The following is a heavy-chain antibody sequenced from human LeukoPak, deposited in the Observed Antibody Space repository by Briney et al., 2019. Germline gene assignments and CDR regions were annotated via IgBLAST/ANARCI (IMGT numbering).Heavy chain of an antibody. D-gene: IGHD2-21*02. CDR3: AIDMHIVVVTAIDAFNI. J-gene: IGHJ3*02. CDR2: MNHNSGYT. Sequence: ASVKVSCMASGYTFTSYDINGVRQATGQGLEWMGWMNHNSGYTHIAQKFQGRVTMTTDTSTSTAYMELSRLRSDDTAVYYYAIDMHIVVVTAIDAFNIWGQGTIVTVSS. V-gene: IGHV1-8*01. CDR1: GYTFTSYD.